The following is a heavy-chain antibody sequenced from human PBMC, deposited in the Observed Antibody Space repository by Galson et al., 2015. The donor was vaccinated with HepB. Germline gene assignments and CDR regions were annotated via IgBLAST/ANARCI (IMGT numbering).Heavy chain of an antibody. Sequence: SLRLSCAASGFTFSGAAMSWVRQASGKGLEWVGRISTKGTSYATTYAVSVKGRFSISRDDSKNTVSLQMSNLNTDDTAVYYCTTGRLYWGQGTLVTVSS. CDR3: TTGRLY. V-gene: IGHV3-73*01. CDR2: ISTKGTSYAT. J-gene: IGHJ4*02. CDR1: GFTFSGAA. D-gene: IGHD1-14*01.